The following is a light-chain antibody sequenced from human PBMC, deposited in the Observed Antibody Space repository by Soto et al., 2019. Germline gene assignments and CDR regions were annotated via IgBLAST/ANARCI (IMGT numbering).Light chain of an antibody. J-gene: IGKJ2*01. V-gene: IGKV3-15*01. Sequence: EIVMTQSPATLSVSPGERATLSCRASQSVSSNLAWYQQKPGQAPGLLTYGASTRATGIPARFSGSGSGTEFTLTISSLQSEDFAVYYCQQYNNWPRTFGQGTKLEIK. CDR2: GAS. CDR3: QQYNNWPRT. CDR1: QSVSSN.